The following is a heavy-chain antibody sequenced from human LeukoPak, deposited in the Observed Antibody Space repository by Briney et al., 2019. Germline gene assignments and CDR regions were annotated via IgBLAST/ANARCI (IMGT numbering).Heavy chain of an antibody. V-gene: IGHV3-30*18. D-gene: IGHD2/OR15-2a*01. CDR1: GFMFSSYG. J-gene: IGHJ1*01. Sequence: QPGGSLRLSCAASGFMFSSYGMNWVRQAPGKGLKWVAVISYDGSDKYYADSVKGRFTISRDNSKHTLYLQMNSLRAEDTAVYYCAKTLFYDRGHETFQHWGQGTLVTVSS. CDR3: AKTLFYDRGHETFQH. CDR2: ISYDGSDK.